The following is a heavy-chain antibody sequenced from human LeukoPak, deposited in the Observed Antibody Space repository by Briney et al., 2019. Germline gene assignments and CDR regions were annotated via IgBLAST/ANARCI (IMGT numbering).Heavy chain of an antibody. CDR3: ARAPHFFDTSGSRYYFDY. V-gene: IGHV4-39*07. CDR2: IYYSGNT. CDR1: GGSIRSTTYY. Sequence: SETLSLTCSVSGGSIRSTTYYWGWIRQPPGKGLEWIGSIYYSGNTYYSPSLMSRVTISVDTSKNQFSLILRSVTAADAAVYYCARAPHFFDTSGSRYYFDYWGQGALVTVSS. J-gene: IGHJ4*02. D-gene: IGHD3-22*01.